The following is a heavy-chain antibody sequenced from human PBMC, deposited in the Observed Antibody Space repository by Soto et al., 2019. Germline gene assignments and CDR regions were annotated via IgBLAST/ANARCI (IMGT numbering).Heavy chain of an antibody. CDR2: ISYSGNT. D-gene: IGHD6-19*01. V-gene: IGHV4-39*01. CDR3: TRASEGQWRVIGY. Sequence: QLQLQESGPGLVKPSETLSLTCSVSGGSISSSNYHWGWIRQPPGKGLEWIGSISYSGNTYYNPSLKNRVTTSVDTSKSQFSLKLNSVTAADTALYYCTRASEGQWRVIGYWGQGTLVTVSS. CDR1: GGSISSSNYH. J-gene: IGHJ4*02.